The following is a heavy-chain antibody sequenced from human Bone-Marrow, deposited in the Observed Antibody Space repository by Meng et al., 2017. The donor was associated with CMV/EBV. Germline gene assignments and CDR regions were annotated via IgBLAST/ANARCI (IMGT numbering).Heavy chain of an antibody. CDR1: GFTFSSYE. J-gene: IGHJ5*02. D-gene: IGHD3-3*01. CDR2: ISSSCSTI. Sequence: LSLTCTASGFTFSSYEMNWVRQAPGQGLEWVTYISSSCSTIYYADSVKGRFTISRDNAKNSLYLQMNSLRAADTAVYYCARDQMYYSFWSGTQNWFDPWGQGTLVTVSS. V-gene: IGHV3-48*03. CDR3: ARDQMYYSFWSGTQNWFDP.